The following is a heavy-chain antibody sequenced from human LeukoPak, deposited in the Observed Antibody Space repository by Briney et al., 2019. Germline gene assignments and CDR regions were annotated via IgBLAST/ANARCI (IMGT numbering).Heavy chain of an antibody. CDR3: ARVKGRLSWFDP. CDR2: IHTSGST. Sequence: SETLSLTCTVSGGSISSYYWNWIRQPAGKGLEWIGRIHTSGSTNYNPSLKSRVTMSVDTSKNKFSLKLSSVTAADTAVYYCARVKGRLSWFDPWGQGTLFTVSS. J-gene: IGHJ5*02. CDR1: GGSISSYY. V-gene: IGHV4-4*07.